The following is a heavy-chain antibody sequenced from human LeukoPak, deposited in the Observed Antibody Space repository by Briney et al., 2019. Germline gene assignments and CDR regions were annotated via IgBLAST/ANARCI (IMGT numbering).Heavy chain of an antibody. CDR2: ISWDGGST. J-gene: IGHJ6*04. CDR1: GFTFDDYA. CDR3: AKDKEYSGFGPILSGYYYGMDV. D-gene: IGHD5-12*01. V-gene: IGHV3-43D*04. Sequence: GGSLRLSCAASGFTFDDYAMHWVRHAPGKGLEWVSLISWDGGSTYYADSVEGRFTISRDNSRHTLYLQMNSLGAEDTALYYCAKDKEYSGFGPILSGYYYGMDVWGKGTTVTVSS.